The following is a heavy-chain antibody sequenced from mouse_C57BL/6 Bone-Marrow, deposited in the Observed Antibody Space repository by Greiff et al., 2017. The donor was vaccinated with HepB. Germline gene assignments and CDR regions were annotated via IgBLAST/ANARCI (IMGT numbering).Heavy chain of an antibody. CDR2: ISDGGSYT. V-gene: IGHV5-4*01. CDR3: ARTTVGFAY. J-gene: IGHJ3*01. D-gene: IGHD1-1*01. CDR1: GFTFSSYA. Sequence: EVQLVESGGGLVKPGGSLKLSCAASGFTFSSYAMSWVRQTPEKRLEWVATISDGGSYTYYPDNVKGRFTISRDNAKNNLYLQMSHLKSEDTALYYCARTTVGFAYWGQGTLVTVSA.